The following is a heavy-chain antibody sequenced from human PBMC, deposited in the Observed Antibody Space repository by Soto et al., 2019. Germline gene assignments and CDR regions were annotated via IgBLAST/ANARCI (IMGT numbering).Heavy chain of an antibody. D-gene: IGHD6-25*01. CDR2: FDPEDGET. CDR3: ATFRHSGIDSSAFDY. J-gene: IGHJ4*02. CDR1: GYTLTELS. V-gene: IGHV1-24*01. Sequence: ASVKVSCKVSGYTLTELSMHWVRQAPGKGLEWMGGFDPEDGETIYAQKFQGRVTMTEDTSTDTAYMELSSLRSEDTAMYYCATFRHSGIDSSAFDYWGQGTLVTVSS.